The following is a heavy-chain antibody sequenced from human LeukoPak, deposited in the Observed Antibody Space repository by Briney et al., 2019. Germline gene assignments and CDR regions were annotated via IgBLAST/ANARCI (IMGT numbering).Heavy chain of an antibody. CDR3: ARDRGGHRGGYYRWFDP. Sequence: ASVTVSFTASGYTFTSYGISWVRQAPGQRLGRMGWISAYNGNTNYAQKLKGRVTMTTDTSKSTAYMELRSLSSADTAVYYCARDRGGHRGGYYRWFDPWGQGTLVTVSS. D-gene: IGHD3-3*01. V-gene: IGHV1-18*04. J-gene: IGHJ5*02. CDR1: GYTFTSYG. CDR2: ISAYNGNT.